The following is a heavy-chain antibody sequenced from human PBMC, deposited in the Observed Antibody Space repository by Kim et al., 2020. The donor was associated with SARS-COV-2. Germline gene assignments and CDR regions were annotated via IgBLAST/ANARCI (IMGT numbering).Heavy chain of an antibody. CDR1: GFTFSSYA. Sequence: GGSLRLSCAASGFTFSSYAMHWVRQAPGKGLEWVAVISYDGSNKYYADSVKGRFTISRDKSKNTLYLQMNSLRAEDTAVYYCARGVYAAAGSPFQHWGQGTLVTVSS. CDR3: ARGVYAAAGSPFQH. CDR2: ISYDGSNK. V-gene: IGHV3-30-3*01. J-gene: IGHJ1*01. D-gene: IGHD6-13*01.